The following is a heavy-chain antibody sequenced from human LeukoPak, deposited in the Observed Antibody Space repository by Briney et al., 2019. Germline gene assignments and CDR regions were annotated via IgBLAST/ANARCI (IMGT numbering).Heavy chain of an antibody. V-gene: IGHV3-23*01. CDR1: GFTFSSYA. Sequence: PGGSLRLSSAASGFTFSSYAMSWVPQAPGKGLEWVSAISVSGGSTYYADSVKGRFTISRDNSKNTLYLQMNSLRAEDTAVYYCARAYGDYGSFGYWGQGTLVTVSS. J-gene: IGHJ4*02. CDR2: ISVSGGST. D-gene: IGHD4-17*01. CDR3: ARAYGDYGSFGY.